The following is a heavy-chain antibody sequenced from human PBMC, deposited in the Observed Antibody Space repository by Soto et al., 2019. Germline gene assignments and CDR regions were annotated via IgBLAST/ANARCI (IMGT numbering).Heavy chain of an antibody. D-gene: IGHD2-2*02. J-gene: IGHJ6*02. CDR2: IIPIFGTA. V-gene: IGHV1-69*13. CDR3: ARDCSSTSCYTDYYYYGMDV. CDR1: GPPFSSYA. Sequence: ASEKASCKASGPPFSSYAISWVRQAPGQGLAGMGGIIPIFGTANYAQKFQGRVTITADESTSTAYMELSSLRSEDTAVYYCARDCSSTSCYTDYYYYGMDVWGQGTTVTVSS.